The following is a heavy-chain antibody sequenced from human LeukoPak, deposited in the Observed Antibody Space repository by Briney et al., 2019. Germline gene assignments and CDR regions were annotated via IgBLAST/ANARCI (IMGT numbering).Heavy chain of an antibody. CDR3: AREEGNWNDLDAFDI. CDR1: GGSISSYY. J-gene: IGHJ3*02. V-gene: IGHV4-59*01. Sequence: PSETLSLTCTVSGGSISSYYWSWIRQPPGKGLEWIGYIYYSGSTNYNPSLKSRATISVDTSKNQFSLKLSSVTAADTAVYYCAREEGNWNDLDAFDIWGQGTMVTVSS. CDR2: IYYSGST. D-gene: IGHD1-20*01.